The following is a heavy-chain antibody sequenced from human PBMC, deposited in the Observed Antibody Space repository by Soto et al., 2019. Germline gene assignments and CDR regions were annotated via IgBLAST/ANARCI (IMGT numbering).Heavy chain of an antibody. V-gene: IGHV3-66*01. J-gene: IGHJ6*02. CDR2: IYSGGST. CDR1: GFTVSSNY. D-gene: IGHD3-3*01. Sequence: GGSLRLSCAASGFTVSSNYMSWVRQAPGKGLEWVSVIYSGGSTYYADSVKGRFTISRDNSKNTLYLQMNSLRAEDTAVYYCARMDFWSLTDGMDVWGQGTTVTVSS. CDR3: ARMDFWSLTDGMDV.